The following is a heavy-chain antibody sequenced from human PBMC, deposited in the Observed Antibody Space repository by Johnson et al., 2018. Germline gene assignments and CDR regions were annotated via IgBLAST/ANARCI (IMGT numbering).Heavy chain of an antibody. CDR1: GFTFSSYA. Sequence: QVQLVESGGGVVQPGRSLRLSCAASGFTFSSYAMHWVRQAPGKGLEWVAVISYDGRNKYYADSVKGRFTISRDNSKNTLYLQMNSLRAEDTAVYYCARWGTTGDAFDIWGQGTMVTVSS. D-gene: IGHD4-17*01. CDR3: ARWGTTGDAFDI. V-gene: IGHV3-30*04. CDR2: ISYDGRNK. J-gene: IGHJ3*02.